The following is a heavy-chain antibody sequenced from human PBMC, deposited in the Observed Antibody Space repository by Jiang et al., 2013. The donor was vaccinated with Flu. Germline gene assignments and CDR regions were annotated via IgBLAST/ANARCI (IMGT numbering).Heavy chain of an antibody. CDR1: GYTFTGYY. D-gene: IGHD5-18*01. J-gene: IGHJ4*02. Sequence: CGAEVKKPGASVKVSCKASGYTFTGYYMHWVRQAPGQGLEWMGWINPNSGGTNYAQKFQGWVTMTRDTSISTAYMELSRLRSDDTAVYYCAVADTAMVTEGGDYMHWGQGTLVTVSS. V-gene: IGHV1-2*04. CDR2: INPNSGGT. CDR3: AVADTAMVTEGGDYMH.